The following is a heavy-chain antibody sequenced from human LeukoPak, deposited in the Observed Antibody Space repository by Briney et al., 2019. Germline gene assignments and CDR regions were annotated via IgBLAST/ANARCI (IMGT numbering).Heavy chain of an antibody. CDR3: ARHGGYGSYYYYYGMDV. J-gene: IGHJ6*02. D-gene: IGHD5-12*01. Sequence: SETLSLTFTVSGGSISSYYWSWIRQPPGKGLEWVGYIYQSGNTNYNPSLKSRGTVSLDMSKNQFSLKLTSVTAAGTAVYYCARHGGYGSYYYYYGMDVWGQGTTVTVSS. CDR2: IYQSGNT. V-gene: IGHV4-59*08. CDR1: GGSISSYY.